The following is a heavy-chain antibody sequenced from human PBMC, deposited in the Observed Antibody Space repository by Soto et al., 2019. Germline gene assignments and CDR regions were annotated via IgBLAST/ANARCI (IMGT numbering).Heavy chain of an antibody. CDR2: ISHSGTT. CDR3: ARSGGSAGWFDP. Sequence: SETLSLTCVVSGYSITTGYYWGWIRQPPGKGLEWIGSISHSGTTFYSSSLKSRVTISKVASKNQFSLKVNSVIAADTAVYYCARSGGSAGWFDPWGPGSLVTVSS. CDR1: GYSITTGYY. V-gene: IGHV4-38-2*01. D-gene: IGHD2-15*01. J-gene: IGHJ5*02.